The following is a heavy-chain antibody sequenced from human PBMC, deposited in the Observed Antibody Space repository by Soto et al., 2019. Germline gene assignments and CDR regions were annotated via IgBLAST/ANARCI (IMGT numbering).Heavy chain of an antibody. CDR3: ARDPPGGLLWFWESQTNWFDP. CDR2: ISYDGSNK. V-gene: IGHV3-30-3*01. Sequence: QVQLVESGGGVVQPGRSLRLSCAASGFTFSSYAMHWVRQAPGKGLEWVAVISYDGSNKYYADSVKGRFTISRDNSKNTLYLQMNSLRAEDTAVYYCARDPPGGLLWFWESQTNWFDPWGQGTLVTVSS. CDR1: GFTFSSYA. J-gene: IGHJ5*02. D-gene: IGHD3-10*01.